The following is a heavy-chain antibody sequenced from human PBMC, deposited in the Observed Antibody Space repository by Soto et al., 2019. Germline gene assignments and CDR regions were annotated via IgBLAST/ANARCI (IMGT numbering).Heavy chain of an antibody. D-gene: IGHD5-18*01. J-gene: IGHJ4*02. V-gene: IGHV4-31*03. Sequence: PSETLSLTCTVSGGSISSGGYYWSWIRQHPGKGLEWIGYIYYSGSTYYNPSLKSRVTISVDTSKNQFSLKLSSVTAADTAVYYCARVGYSYGREDYWGQGTLVTVSS. CDR3: ARVGYSYGREDY. CDR1: GGSISSGGYY. CDR2: IYYSGST.